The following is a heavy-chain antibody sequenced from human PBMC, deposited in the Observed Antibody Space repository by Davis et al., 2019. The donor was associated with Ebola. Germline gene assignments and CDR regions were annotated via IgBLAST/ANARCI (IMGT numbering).Heavy chain of an antibody. V-gene: IGHV4-34*01. J-gene: IGHJ5*02. CDR3: ARAQGRYSGYVDP. CDR2: INHSGRT. CDR1: GGSFSGYY. Sequence: SETLSLTCAVYGGSFSGYYWSWIRQPPGKGLEWIGEINHSGRTNYNPSLKSRVTISVDTSKNQFSLKLSSVTAADTAVYYCARAQGRYSGYVDPWGQGTLVTVSS. D-gene: IGHD5-12*01.